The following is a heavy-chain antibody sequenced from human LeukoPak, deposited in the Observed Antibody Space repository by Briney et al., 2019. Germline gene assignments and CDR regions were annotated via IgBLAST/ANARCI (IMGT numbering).Heavy chain of an antibody. CDR3: VRLAAYSPLC. CDR2: IKEDGSEK. CDR1: GFTFSRYW. Sequence: PGGSLRLSCAASGFTFSRYWMTWVRQAPGKGLEWVANIKEDGSEKYYVDSVKGRFTISRDNAKNSLYLQMNSLRAEDTAVYYCVRLAAYSPLCWGQGTLVTVSS. V-gene: IGHV3-7*01. D-gene: IGHD4-11*01. J-gene: IGHJ4*02.